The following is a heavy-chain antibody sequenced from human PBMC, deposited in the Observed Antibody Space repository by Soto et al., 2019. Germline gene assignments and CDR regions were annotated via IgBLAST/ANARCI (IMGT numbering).Heavy chain of an antibody. D-gene: IGHD3-22*01. CDR1: GGSISSSSYY. CDR3: ARGSYYYDSSGYYIDY. Sequence: SETLSLTCTVSGGSISSSSYYWGWIRQPPGKGLEWIGSIYYSGSTYYNPSLKSRVTISVDTSKNQFSLKLSSVTAADTAVYYCARGSYYYDSSGYYIDYWGQGTLVTVSS. J-gene: IGHJ4*02. V-gene: IGHV4-39*01. CDR2: IYYSGST.